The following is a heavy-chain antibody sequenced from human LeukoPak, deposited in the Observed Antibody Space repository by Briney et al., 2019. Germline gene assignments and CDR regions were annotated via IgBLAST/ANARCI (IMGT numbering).Heavy chain of an antibody. J-gene: IGHJ4*02. CDR2: VYPGDSDT. CDR1: GYSFSTYW. D-gene: IGHD3-10*01. CDR3: ARGDCFGSPTAYSHFDY. V-gene: IGHV5-51*01. Sequence: PGESLKISCKGSGYSFSTYWIAWVRQMAGKGLAWRGIVYPGDSDTRYSPSFQGQVTISVDKSISTAYLQWSSLKASDTAMYYCARGDCFGSPTAYSHFDYWGQGTLVTVSS.